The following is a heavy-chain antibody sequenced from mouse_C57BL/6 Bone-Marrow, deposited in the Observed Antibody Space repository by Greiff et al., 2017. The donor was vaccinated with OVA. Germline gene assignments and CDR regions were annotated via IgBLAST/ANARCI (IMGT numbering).Heavy chain of an antibody. J-gene: IGHJ2*01. CDR2: INPSNGGT. D-gene: IGHD1-1*01. CDR3: ARSQITTVVATGYFDY. V-gene: IGHV1-53*01. Sequence: VQLQQPGTELVKPGASVKLSCKASGYTFTSYWMHWVKQRPGQGLEWIGNINPSNGGTNYNEKFKSKATLTVDKSSSTAYMQLSSLTSEDSAVYYCARSQITTVVATGYFDYWGQGTTLTVSS. CDR1: GYTFTSYW.